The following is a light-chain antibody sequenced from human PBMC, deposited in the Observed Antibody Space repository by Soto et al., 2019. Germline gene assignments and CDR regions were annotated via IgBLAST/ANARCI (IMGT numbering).Light chain of an antibody. Sequence: QSVLTQPPSASGTPGQRVTISCSGSSSNIGSNTVNWYQQLPGTAPKLLIFSNNQRPSGVPDRFSGSKSGTSASLVISGLQSEDEADYYCAAWDDSLNAWVFGGGTQLTVL. CDR2: SNN. CDR1: SSNIGSNT. CDR3: AAWDDSLNAWV. J-gene: IGLJ7*01. V-gene: IGLV1-44*01.